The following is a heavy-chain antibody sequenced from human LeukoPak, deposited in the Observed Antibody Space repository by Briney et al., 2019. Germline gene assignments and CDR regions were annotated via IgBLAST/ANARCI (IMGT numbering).Heavy chain of an antibody. Sequence: GGSLRLSCAASGFTFSDYYMSWIRQAPGKGLEWVSYISSSGNTIYYADSVKGRFTISRDNAKNSLYLQMNSLRAEDTAVYYCARDTGEPEENWFDPWGQGTLVTVSS. CDR2: ISSSGNTI. V-gene: IGHV3-11*04. D-gene: IGHD1-14*01. CDR1: GFTFSDYY. J-gene: IGHJ5*02. CDR3: ARDTGEPEENWFDP.